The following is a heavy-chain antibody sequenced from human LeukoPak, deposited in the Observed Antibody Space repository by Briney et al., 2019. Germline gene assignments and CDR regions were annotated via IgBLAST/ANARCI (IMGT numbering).Heavy chain of an antibody. D-gene: IGHD3-22*01. CDR1: GFTFTNYW. CDR2: IKQDRSEK. V-gene: IGHV3-7*01. CDR3: ARGSTNYYDSSGYYPA. J-gene: IGHJ4*02. Sequence: PGGSLRLSCAASGFTFTNYWMSWVRQAPGKGLELVANIKQDRSEKYYVDSVKGRFTISRDNAKNSLYLQMNSLRAEDTAVYYCARGSTNYYDSSGYYPAWGQGTLVTVSS.